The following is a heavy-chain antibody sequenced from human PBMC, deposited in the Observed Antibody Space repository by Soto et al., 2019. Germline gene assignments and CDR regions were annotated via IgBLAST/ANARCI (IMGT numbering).Heavy chain of an antibody. D-gene: IGHD7-27*01. V-gene: IGHV4-39*01. CDR1: GGSISSSSYY. CDR2: IYYSGST. Sequence: SETLSLTCTVSGGSISSSSYYWGWIRQPPGKGLEWIGSIYYSGSTYYNPSLKSRVTISVDTSKNQFPLKLSSVTAADTAVYYCARGPSGDPLWGYYYYGMDVWGQGTTVTVSS. J-gene: IGHJ6*02. CDR3: ARGPSGDPLWGYYYYGMDV.